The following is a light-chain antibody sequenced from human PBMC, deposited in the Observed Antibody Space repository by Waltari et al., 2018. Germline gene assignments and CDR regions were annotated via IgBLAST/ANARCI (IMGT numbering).Light chain of an antibody. CDR3: QQVNSFQVT. J-gene: IGKJ4*01. CDR2: AAS. CDR1: QDVSSS. V-gene: IGKV1-9*01. Sequence: IQLTPSPASLSASVGDTVTITWRARQDVSSSLGWYQQKPGKAQTLLIYAASMQKTGVPGMFRGSGSGTDFTLTITSLQPEDYGSYYCQQVNSFQVTFGGGTKVEIK.